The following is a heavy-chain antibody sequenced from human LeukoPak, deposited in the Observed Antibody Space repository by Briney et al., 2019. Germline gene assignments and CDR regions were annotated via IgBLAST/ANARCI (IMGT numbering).Heavy chain of an antibody. CDR2: VYSSGST. D-gene: IGHD5-18*01. CDR3: AKTWIQVEFDY. J-gene: IGHJ4*02. Sequence: PSETLSLTCPVSGASISSYYWGWIRQPAGKGLECLGRVYSSGSTNYNPSLKSRVTMSVDTSKNQCSLKLTSVTAADTAVYYCAKTWIQVEFDYWGQGTLVTVSS. V-gene: IGHV4-4*07. CDR1: GASISSYY.